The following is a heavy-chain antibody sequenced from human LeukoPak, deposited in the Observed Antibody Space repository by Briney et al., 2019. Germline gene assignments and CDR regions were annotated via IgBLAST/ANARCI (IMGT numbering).Heavy chain of an antibody. CDR3: ARDDLDY. V-gene: IGHV3-48*01. CDR1: GFTFSSYS. J-gene: IGHJ4*02. CDR2: ISSSSSII. Sequence: PGGSLRLSCAASGFTFSSYSMNWVRQAPGKGLECVSYISSSSSIIYDADSVKGRFTISRDNAKNSLYLQMNSLRAEDTAVYYCARDDLDYWGQGTLVTVSS.